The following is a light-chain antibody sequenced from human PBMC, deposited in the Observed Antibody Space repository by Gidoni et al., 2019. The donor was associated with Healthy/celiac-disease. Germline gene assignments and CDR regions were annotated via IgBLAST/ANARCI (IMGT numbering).Light chain of an antibody. Sequence: SYELTLPPSVSVSPGQTARLTCSGDALPKQYAYWYPQRPGQAPVLVIYKDSERPSGIPERFSGSSSGTTVTLTISGVQAEDEADYYCQSADSSGTYPDVVFGGGTKLTVL. CDR1: ALPKQY. V-gene: IGLV3-25*02. J-gene: IGLJ2*01. CDR2: KDS. CDR3: QSADSSGTYPDVV.